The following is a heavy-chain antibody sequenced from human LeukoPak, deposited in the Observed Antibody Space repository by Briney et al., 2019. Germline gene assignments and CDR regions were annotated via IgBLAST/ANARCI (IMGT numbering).Heavy chain of an antibody. CDR3: ARNGDDSSDYYYFDY. Sequence: LETLSLTCTVSGGSISSYYWSWIRQPPGKGLEWIGYIQYSGSTNYNPSLKSRVTISVDTSKNQFSLKLSSVTAADTAIYYCARNGDDSSDYYYFDYWGQGTLVTVSS. CDR2: IQYSGST. V-gene: IGHV4-59*12. CDR1: GGSISSYY. J-gene: IGHJ4*02. D-gene: IGHD3-22*01.